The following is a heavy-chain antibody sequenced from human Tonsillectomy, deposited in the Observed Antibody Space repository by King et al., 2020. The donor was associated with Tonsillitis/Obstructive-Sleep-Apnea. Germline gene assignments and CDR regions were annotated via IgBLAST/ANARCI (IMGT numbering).Heavy chain of an antibody. CDR3: ARLYSTTWYDN. CDR1: GFTFSSYW. V-gene: IGHV3-7*02. J-gene: IGHJ5*02. D-gene: IGHD2/OR15-2a*01. Sequence: QLVQSGGGLVQPGGSLRLSCAASGFTFSSYWMSWVRQAPGKGLEWVANINQDGSATYYVDSVMGRFTTSRDNAMNSLYLQMNSLRVEDTAVYYCARLYSTTWYDNWGQGTLVTVSS. CDR2: INQDGSAT.